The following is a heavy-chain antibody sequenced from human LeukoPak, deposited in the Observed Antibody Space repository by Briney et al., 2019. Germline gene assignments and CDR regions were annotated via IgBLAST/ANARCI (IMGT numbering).Heavy chain of an antibody. V-gene: IGHV1-69*04. CDR3: ARDSQDGYNSAFDY. Sequence: GASVKVSCTASGGTFSSYAISWVRQAPGQGLEWMGRIIPIFGIANYAQKFQGRVTITADKSTSTAYMELSSLRSEDTAVYYCARDSQDGYNSAFDYWGQGTLVTVSS. CDR1: GGTFSSYA. CDR2: IIPIFGIA. J-gene: IGHJ4*02. D-gene: IGHD5-24*01.